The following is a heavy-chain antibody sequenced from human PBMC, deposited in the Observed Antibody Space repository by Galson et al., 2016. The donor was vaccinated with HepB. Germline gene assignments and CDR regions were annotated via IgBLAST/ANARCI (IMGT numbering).Heavy chain of an antibody. CDR2: IYYSGST. D-gene: IGHD3-10*01. Sequence: SETLSLTCAVSGGSISSSTYYWGWVRQPPGKGLEWIGTIYYSGSTYDNPSLQNRVTISVDTSNNHFSLRLSSVTAADTAVYYCARQGITMDRGSTFDIWGQGTMVTVSS. J-gene: IGHJ3*02. V-gene: IGHV4-39*01. CDR1: GGSISSSTYY. CDR3: ARQGITMDRGSTFDI.